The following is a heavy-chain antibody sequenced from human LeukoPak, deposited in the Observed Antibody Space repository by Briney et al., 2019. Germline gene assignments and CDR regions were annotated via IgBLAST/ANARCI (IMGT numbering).Heavy chain of an antibody. J-gene: IGHJ4*02. Sequence: ASVKVSCKASGYTFTSYAMHWVRQAPGQRLEWMGWINAGNGNTKYSQKFQGRVTITRDTSASTAYMELSSLRSEDTAVYYCARELYGDWNFDYWGQGTLVTVSS. CDR3: ARELYGDWNFDY. V-gene: IGHV1-3*01. CDR2: INAGNGNT. D-gene: IGHD4-17*01. CDR1: GYTFTSYA.